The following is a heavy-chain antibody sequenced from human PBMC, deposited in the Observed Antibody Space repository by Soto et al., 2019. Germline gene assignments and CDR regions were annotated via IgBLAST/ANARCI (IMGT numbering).Heavy chain of an antibody. D-gene: IGHD2-2*01. CDR2: IDPSDSHI. V-gene: IGHV5-10-1*01. Sequence: KISCKGSGYSFTSYWISWVRQMPGKGLEWMGRIDPSDSHINYGPSFEGHVTISADKSISTAYLQWSSLEASDTAKYYCARHFYQKGDFDFWGQGTLVTVSS. CDR1: GYSFTSYW. CDR3: ARHFYQKGDFDF. J-gene: IGHJ4*02.